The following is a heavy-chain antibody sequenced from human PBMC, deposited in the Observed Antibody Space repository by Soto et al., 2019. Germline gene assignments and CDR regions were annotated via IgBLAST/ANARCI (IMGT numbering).Heavy chain of an antibody. Sequence: SVKVSCKASGYTFSNFGSSWVRQAPGESLERMGWISPNSEYTKNAQRFQGRVTMTTDTSTRTVYMELRSLKSDDTAVYYCARGGFYDNSWGKLSHYGLDVWGQGTSVTVSS. D-gene: IGHD3-16*01. CDR2: ISPNSEYT. J-gene: IGHJ6*02. CDR1: GYTFSNFG. V-gene: IGHV1-18*01. CDR3: ARGGFYDNSWGKLSHYGLDV.